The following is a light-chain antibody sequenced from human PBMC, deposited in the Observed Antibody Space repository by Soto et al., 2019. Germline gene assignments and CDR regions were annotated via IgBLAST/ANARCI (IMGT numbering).Light chain of an antibody. CDR1: SSDVGGYNS. CDR2: EVS. V-gene: IGLV2-14*01. J-gene: IGLJ3*02. CDR3: SSYTSSNTWV. Sequence: QSALTQPASVSGSPGQSITISCTGTSSDVGGYNSVSWYQQHPGKVPKVMIYEVSNQPSGVSDRFSGSKSGNTASLTISGLQAEDEADYYCSSYTSSNTWVFGGGTKVTVL.